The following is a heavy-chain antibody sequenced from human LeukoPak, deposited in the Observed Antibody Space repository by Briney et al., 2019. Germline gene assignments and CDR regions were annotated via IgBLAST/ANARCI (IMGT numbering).Heavy chain of an antibody. CDR3: AKSYDSGGYPLGDY. Sequence: GGSLTLSCSASGFTGPSFAMAWVRQAPGKGLEWVSGIAAGATSTYYADSVKGRFTISRDNSRKTVHLQMNSLRADDTAVYYCAKSYDSGGYPLGDYWGQGTLVTVSS. D-gene: IGHD3-22*01. CDR2: IAAGATST. J-gene: IGHJ4*02. CDR1: GFTGPSFA. V-gene: IGHV3-23*01.